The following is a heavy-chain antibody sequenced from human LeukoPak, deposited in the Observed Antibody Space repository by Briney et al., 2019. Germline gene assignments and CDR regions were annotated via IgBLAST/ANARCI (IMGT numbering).Heavy chain of an antibody. D-gene: IGHD5-18*01. CDR2: INHSGST. CDR1: GGSFSGYY. CDR3: ARGQHSHGLGRYFDS. J-gene: IGHJ4*02. V-gene: IGHV4-34*01. Sequence: PSETLSLTCAVYGGSFSGYYWSWIRQPPGKGLEWIGEINHSGSTTYNPSLNSRLTISVDTSNNHFSLRLTSMTAADTALYYCARGQHSHGLGRYFDSWGQGTLVTVSS.